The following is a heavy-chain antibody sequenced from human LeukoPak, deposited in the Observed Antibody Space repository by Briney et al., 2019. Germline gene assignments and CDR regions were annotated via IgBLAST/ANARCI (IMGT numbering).Heavy chain of an antibody. J-gene: IGHJ4*02. V-gene: IGHV3-30-3*01. CDR3: ARGPGAPGVDY. CDR2: ISYDGSNK. CDR1: GFTFSSYA. D-gene: IGHD1-26*01. Sequence: PGRSLRLSCAASGFTFSSYAMHWVRQAPGKGQEWVAVISYDGSNKYYADSVKGRFTISRDNSKNTLYLQMNSLRAEDTAVYYCARGPGAPGVDYWGQGTLVTVSS.